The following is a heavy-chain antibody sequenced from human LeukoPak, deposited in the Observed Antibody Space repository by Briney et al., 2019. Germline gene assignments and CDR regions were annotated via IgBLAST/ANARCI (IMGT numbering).Heavy chain of an antibody. CDR3: ARDGYGDYAFDY. CDR2: IYHSGST. J-gene: IGHJ4*02. CDR1: GGSISSSNW. Sequence: PSGTLSLTCAVSGGSISSSNWWSWVRQPPGRGLEWIGEIYHSGSTNYNPSLKSRVTISVDKSKNQFFLKLSSVTAADTAVYYCARDGYGDYAFDYWGQGTLVTVSS. D-gene: IGHD4-17*01. V-gene: IGHV4-4*02.